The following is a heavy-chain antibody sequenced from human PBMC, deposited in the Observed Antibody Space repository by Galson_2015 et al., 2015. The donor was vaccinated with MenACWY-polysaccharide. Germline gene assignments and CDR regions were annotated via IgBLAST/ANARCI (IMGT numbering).Heavy chain of an antibody. CDR3: AKEPARRSAPKYYYDSSGQVDY. J-gene: IGHJ4*02. V-gene: IGHV3-23*01. CDR1: GFTFSSYD. Sequence: SLRLSCAASGFTFSSYDMSWVRQAPGKGLEWVSAISGSGGSTYHADSVKGRFTISRDNSKNTLYLQMNSLRAEDTAVYYCAKEPARRSAPKYYYDSSGQVDYWGQGTLVTVSS. CDR2: ISGSGGST. D-gene: IGHD3-22*01.